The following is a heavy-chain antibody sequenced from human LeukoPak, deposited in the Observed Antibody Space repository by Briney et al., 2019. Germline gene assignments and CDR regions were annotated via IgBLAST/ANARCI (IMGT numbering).Heavy chain of an antibody. CDR1: GFTFSSYG. V-gene: IGHV3-30*18. CDR3: AKDGLRLGELSY. D-gene: IGHD3-16*02. J-gene: IGHJ4*02. Sequence: PGRSLRLSCAASGFTFSSYGMHWVCQAPGKGLEWVAVISYDGSNKYYADSVKGRFTISRDNSKNTLYLQMNSLRAEDTAVYYCAKDGLRLGELSYWGQGTLVTVSS. CDR2: ISYDGSNK.